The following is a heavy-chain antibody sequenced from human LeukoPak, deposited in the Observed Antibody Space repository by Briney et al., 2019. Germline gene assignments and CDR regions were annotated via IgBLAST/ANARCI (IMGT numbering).Heavy chain of an antibody. D-gene: IGHD2-8*01. J-gene: IGHJ5*02. CDR2: ISSSSSYI. Sequence: GGSLRLSCAASGFTFSSYSMNWVRQALGKGLEWVSSISSSSSYIYYADSVKGRFTISRDNAKNSLYLQMNSLRAEDTAVYYCARGLNPMVYATSSGFDPWGQGTLVTVSS. V-gene: IGHV3-21*01. CDR3: ARGLNPMVYATSSGFDP. CDR1: GFTFSSYS.